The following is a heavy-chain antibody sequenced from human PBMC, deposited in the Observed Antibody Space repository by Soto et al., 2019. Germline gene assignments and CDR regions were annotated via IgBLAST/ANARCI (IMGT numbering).Heavy chain of an antibody. CDR1: GGSFSSHY. Sequence: SETLSLTCAVYGGSFSSHYWSWVRQAPGKGLEWIGHIYYRGSTTYNPSLRSRSTISVDTSNNQFSLKLNSVTTADTAVYYCARDGREASGMDVWGQGTKVTVSS. V-gene: IGHV4-59*11. CDR2: IYYRGST. J-gene: IGHJ6*02. CDR3: ARDGREASGMDV. D-gene: IGHD1-26*01.